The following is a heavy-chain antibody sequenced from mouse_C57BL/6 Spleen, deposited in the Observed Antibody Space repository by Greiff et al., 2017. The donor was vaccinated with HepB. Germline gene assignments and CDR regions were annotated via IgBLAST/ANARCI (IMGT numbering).Heavy chain of an antibody. Sequence: VQLQQSGPELVKPGASVKISCKASGYTFTDYYMNWVKQSHGKSLEWIGDINPNNGGTSYNQKFKGKATLTVDKSSSTAYMELRSLTSEDSAVYYCARGEITTVVANFDYWGQGTTLTVSS. CDR2: INPNNGGT. CDR1: GYTFTDYY. V-gene: IGHV1-26*01. J-gene: IGHJ2*01. D-gene: IGHD1-1*01. CDR3: ARGEITTVVANFDY.